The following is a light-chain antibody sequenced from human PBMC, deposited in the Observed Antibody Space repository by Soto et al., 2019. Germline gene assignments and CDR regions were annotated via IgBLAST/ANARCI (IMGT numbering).Light chain of an antibody. V-gene: IGKV1-5*03. CDR3: QHYNSYSEA. Sequence: DIQMTQSPSTLSVSVGDRVTITCGASQTISSWLAWYQQKPGKAPKLLIYKAATLKSGVPSRFSGSGSGTEFPLTISSLQPDDFATYYCQHYNSYSEAFGQGTKVDIK. CDR2: KAA. CDR1: QTISSW. J-gene: IGKJ1*01.